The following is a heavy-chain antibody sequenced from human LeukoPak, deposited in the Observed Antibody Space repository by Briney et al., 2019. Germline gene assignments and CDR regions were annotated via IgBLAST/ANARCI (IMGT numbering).Heavy chain of an antibody. J-gene: IGHJ4*02. CDR2: IYYSGST. Sequence: SETLSLTCTVSGGSILGSTYYWGWIRQPPGKGLEWIGSIYYSGSTYYNPSLKSRVTISVDTSRNQFSLKLSSVTAADTAVYYCARHSLDGSGNYYNGLDYWGQGTLVTVSS. V-gene: IGHV4-39*01. CDR1: GGSILGSTYY. D-gene: IGHD3-10*01. CDR3: ARHSLDGSGNYYNGLDY.